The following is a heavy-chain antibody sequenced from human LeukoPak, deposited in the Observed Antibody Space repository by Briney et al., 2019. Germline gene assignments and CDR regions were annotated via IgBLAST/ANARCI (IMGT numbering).Heavy chain of an antibody. J-gene: IGHJ4*02. CDR3: ARGGSIAAAGTGFDY. CDR1: GYTFTSYY. Sequence: ASVKVSCKASGYTFTSYYMHWVRQAPGQGLEWMGIINPSAGSTNYAQKFQGRVTMTRDTSTSTVYMEVSSLRSEDTAVYYCARGGSIAAAGTGFDYWGQGTLVAVSS. CDR2: INPSAGST. V-gene: IGHV1-46*01. D-gene: IGHD6-13*01.